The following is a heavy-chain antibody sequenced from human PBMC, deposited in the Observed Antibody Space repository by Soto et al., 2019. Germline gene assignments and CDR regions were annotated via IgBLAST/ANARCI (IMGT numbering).Heavy chain of an antibody. CDR2: IWYDGSNK. D-gene: IGHD6-19*01. Sequence: QVQLVESGGGVVQPGRSLRLSCAASGFTFSSYGMHWVRQAPGKGLEWVAVIWYDGSNKYYADSVKGRFTISRDNSKNTLYLQMNSLRAEDTAVYYSARTSGARRGKYSSGWYWYFDLWGRGTLVTVSS. V-gene: IGHV3-33*01. J-gene: IGHJ2*01. CDR3: ARTSGARRGKYSSGWYWYFDL. CDR1: GFTFSSYG.